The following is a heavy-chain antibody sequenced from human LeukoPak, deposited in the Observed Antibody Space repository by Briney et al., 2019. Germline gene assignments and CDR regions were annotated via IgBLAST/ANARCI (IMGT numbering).Heavy chain of an antibody. J-gene: IGHJ4*02. CDR2: INPNSGGT. CDR1: GYTFTGYY. Sequence: GASVKVSCKASGYTFTGYYMHWVRQAPGQGLEWMGWINPNSGGTNYAQKFQGRVTMTRDTSISTAYMELSRLRSDDTAAYYCARENIAAAGTRGDYWGQGTLVTVSS. D-gene: IGHD6-13*01. CDR3: ARENIAAAGTRGDY. V-gene: IGHV1-2*02.